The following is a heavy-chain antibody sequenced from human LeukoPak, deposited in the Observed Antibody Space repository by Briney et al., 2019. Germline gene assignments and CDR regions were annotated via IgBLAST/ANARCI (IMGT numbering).Heavy chain of an antibody. CDR2: INPSGGST. D-gene: IGHD6-19*01. V-gene: IGHV1-46*01. Sequence: ASVKVSCKASGYTFTSYYMHWVRQAPGQGLEWMGIINPSGGSTSYAQKFQGRVTMTRDMSTSTVYMELSSLRSDDTAVYYCAREREDSSGWFGPKFSYYFDYWGQGTLVTVSS. CDR1: GYTFTSYY. CDR3: AREREDSSGWFGPKFSYYFDY. J-gene: IGHJ4*02.